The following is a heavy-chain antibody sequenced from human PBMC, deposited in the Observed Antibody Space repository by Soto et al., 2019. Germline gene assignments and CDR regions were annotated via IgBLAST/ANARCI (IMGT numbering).Heavy chain of an antibody. J-gene: IGHJ4*02. V-gene: IGHV3-21*01. CDR3: ARDYYDSSGYPDY. CDR2: ISSSSSYI. D-gene: IGHD3-22*01. Sequence: LRLSCAASGFTFSSYSMNWVRQAPGKGLEWVSSISSSSSYIYYADSVKGRFTISRDNAKNSLYLQMNSLRAEDTAVYYCARDYYDSSGYPDYWGQGTLVTVSS. CDR1: GFTFSSYS.